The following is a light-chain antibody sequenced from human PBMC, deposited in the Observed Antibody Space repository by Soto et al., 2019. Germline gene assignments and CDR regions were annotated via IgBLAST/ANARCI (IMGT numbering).Light chain of an antibody. V-gene: IGKV3-20*01. CDR2: GAS. CDR3: QQYGNSRT. J-gene: IGKJ1*01. CDR1: QSLSSGY. Sequence: EIALTQSPGTLSLSPGERATLSCRASQSLSSGYLAWYQQKPGQAPRLLIYGASSRATGIPDRFSGSGSGTDFTLTISILEPEDFAVYYCQQYGNSRTFGQGTKVDIK.